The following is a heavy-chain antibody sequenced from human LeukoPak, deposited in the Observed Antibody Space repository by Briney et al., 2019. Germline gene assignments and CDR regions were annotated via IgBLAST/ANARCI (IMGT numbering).Heavy chain of an antibody. CDR1: GFTFSSYA. CDR3: ARLTRSEDAFDI. CDR2: ISSSSSYI. Sequence: PGGSLRLSCAASGFTFSSYAMSWVRQAPGKGLEWVSSISSSSSYIYYADSVKGRFTISRDNAKNSLYLQMNSLRAEDTAVYYCARLTRSEDAFDIWGQGTMVTVSS. V-gene: IGHV3-21*01. J-gene: IGHJ3*02. D-gene: IGHD3-9*01.